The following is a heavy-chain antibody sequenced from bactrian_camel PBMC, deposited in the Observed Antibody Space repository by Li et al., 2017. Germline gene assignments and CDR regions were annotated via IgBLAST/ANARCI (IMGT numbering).Heavy chain of an antibody. CDR1: AFTFSRDA. V-gene: IGHV3S40*01. D-gene: IGHD2*01. CDR3: TSPPYSGGYYFTVFGS. J-gene: IGHJ6*01. Sequence: VQLVESGGGLVQPGESLRLSCVASAFTFSRDAMMWVRQAPGKALEWVSAINGRGNSTYYIDSVKGRFTIFRDNAKNTLYSQLDSLKTEDTAMYYCTSPPYSGGYYFTVFGSWGQGTQVTVS. CDR2: INGRGNST.